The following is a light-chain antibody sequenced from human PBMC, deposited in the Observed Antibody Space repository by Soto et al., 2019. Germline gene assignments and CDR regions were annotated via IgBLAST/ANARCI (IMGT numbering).Light chain of an antibody. V-gene: IGLV2-14*03. CDR1: RTDVADGYDY. CDR2: GVS. CDR3: QSYDSSLSGRGYV. J-gene: IGLJ1*01. Sequence: QSVLTQPASVSGSPGQSIAISCTGVRTDVADGYDYVSWYQQHPGPAPQLIIYGVSNRPSGVPDRFSGSKSGTTASLAITGLQAEDEADYYCQSYDSSLSGRGYVFGTGTKVTVL.